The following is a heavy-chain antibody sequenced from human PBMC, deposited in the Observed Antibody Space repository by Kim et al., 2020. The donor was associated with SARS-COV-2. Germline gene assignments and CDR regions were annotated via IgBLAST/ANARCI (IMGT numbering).Heavy chain of an antibody. Sequence: GIVYPGEYDTRYSPSFQGQVTISADKSISTAYLQWSSLKASDTAMYYCARIGDYWGQGTLVTVSS. J-gene: IGHJ4*02. D-gene: IGHD2-15*01. CDR3: ARIGDY. CDR2: VYPGEYDT. V-gene: IGHV5-51*01.